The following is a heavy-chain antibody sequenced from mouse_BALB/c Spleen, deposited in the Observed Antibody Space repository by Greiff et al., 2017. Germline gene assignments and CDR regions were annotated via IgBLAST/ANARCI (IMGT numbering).Heavy chain of an antibody. CDR3: ARESHYYGSSSPGFAY. CDR2: IWAGGST. Sequence: VQLQQSGPGLVAPSQSLSITCTVSGFSLTSYGVHWVRQPPGKGLEWLGVIWAGGSTNYNSALMSRLSISKDNSKSQVFLKMNSLQTDDTAMYYCARESHYYGSSSPGFAYWGQGTLVTVSA. D-gene: IGHD1-1*01. CDR1: GFSLTSYG. V-gene: IGHV2-9*02. J-gene: IGHJ3*01.